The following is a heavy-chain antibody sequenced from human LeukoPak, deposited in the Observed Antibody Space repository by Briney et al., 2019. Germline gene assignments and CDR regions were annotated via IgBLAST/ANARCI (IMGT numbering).Heavy chain of an antibody. J-gene: IGHJ4*02. CDR1: NGSISSYH. Sequence: SETLSLTCTVSNGSISSYHWSWVRQPPGKGLEWIGYILTSGTTNYNPSLKSRLTISVDTSKNQFTLKLSSVTAADTAVYYCARLRVSGSYLYYFDYWGQGTLVTVSS. V-gene: IGHV4-4*09. CDR3: ARLRVSGSYLYYFDY. D-gene: IGHD1-26*01. CDR2: ILTSGTT.